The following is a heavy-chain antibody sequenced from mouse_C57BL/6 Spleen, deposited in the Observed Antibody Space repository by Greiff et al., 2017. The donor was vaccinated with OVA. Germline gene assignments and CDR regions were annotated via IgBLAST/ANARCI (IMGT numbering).Heavy chain of an antibody. D-gene: IGHD1-1*01. J-gene: IGHJ2*01. CDR3: NGCTTVAPDY. V-gene: IGHV1-15*01. CDR1: GYTFTDYE. Sequence: VQLQQSGAELVRPGASVTLSCKASGYTFTDYEMHWVKQTPVHGLEWIGAIDPDTGGTAYNQKFKGKAILTADKSSSTAYMELRSLTSEDSAVYYCNGCTTVAPDYWGQGTTLTVSS. CDR2: IDPDTGGT.